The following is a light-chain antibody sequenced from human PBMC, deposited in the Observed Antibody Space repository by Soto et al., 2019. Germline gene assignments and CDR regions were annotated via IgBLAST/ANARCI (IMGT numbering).Light chain of an antibody. CDR1: QTINKN. J-gene: IGKJ2*01. Sequence: DIQMTQSQSSLSASVGDRVTITCRASQTINKNLNWYQQKPGQAPRLLIYSTSDFQSGVPSRFSGSGSGTDFTLTISDLQPEDFATYYCQQSFTTPYTFGQGTELEI. CDR3: QQSFTTPYT. CDR2: STS. V-gene: IGKV1-39*01.